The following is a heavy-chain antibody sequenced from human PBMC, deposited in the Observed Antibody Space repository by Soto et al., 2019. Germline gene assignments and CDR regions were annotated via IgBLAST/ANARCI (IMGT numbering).Heavy chain of an antibody. V-gene: IGHV4-34*01. D-gene: IGHD4-17*01. CDR3: ASHDYGGFDY. CDR2: INHSGST. Sequence: SETLSLTCAVYGGSFSGYYWSWIRQPPGKGLEWIGEINHSGSTNYNPSLKSRVTISVDTSKNQFSLKLSSVTAADTAVYYCASHDYGGFDYWGQGTLVTVSX. CDR1: GGSFSGYY. J-gene: IGHJ4*02.